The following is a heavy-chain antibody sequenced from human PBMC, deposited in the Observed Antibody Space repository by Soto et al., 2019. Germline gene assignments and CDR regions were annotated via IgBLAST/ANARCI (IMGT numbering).Heavy chain of an antibody. CDR1: GFTFSSYG. J-gene: IGHJ4*02. CDR3: AKDPDYCSGGSCYSEIYFDY. D-gene: IGHD2-15*01. V-gene: IGHV3-30*18. Sequence: PGGSLRLSCAASGFTFSSYGMHWVRQAPGKGLEWVAVISFDVSNKYYADSVKGRFTISRDNSKNTLYLQMNSLRAEDTAVYYCAKDPDYCSGGSCYSEIYFDYWGQGTLVTVSS. CDR2: ISFDVSNK.